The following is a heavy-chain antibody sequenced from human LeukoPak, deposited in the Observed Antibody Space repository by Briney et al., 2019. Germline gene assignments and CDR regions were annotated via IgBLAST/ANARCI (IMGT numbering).Heavy chain of an antibody. V-gene: IGHV3-23*01. CDR1: GFTFSSYA. Sequence: GGSLRLSCAASGFTFSSYAMSWVRQAPGKGLEWVSAIRGSSGSTYYADSVKGRFTISRDNSKNTLYLQMNSLRAEDTAVYYCAKDHDQLSYFDYWGQGTLVTVSS. J-gene: IGHJ4*02. CDR2: IRGSSGST. CDR3: AKDHDQLSYFDY. D-gene: IGHD2-2*01.